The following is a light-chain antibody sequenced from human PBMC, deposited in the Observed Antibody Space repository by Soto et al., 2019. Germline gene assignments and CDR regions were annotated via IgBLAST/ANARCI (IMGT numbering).Light chain of an antibody. J-gene: IGKJ1*01. CDR3: QQYGSSPWT. V-gene: IGKV3-20*01. Sequence: IVMTQSPATLSVSPGERATLSCRASQSINSNLAWYQQKPGQAPRLLIYGASSRATGIPDRFSGSGSGTDFTLTISRLEPEDFAVYYCQQYGSSPWTFGQGTKVDI. CDR2: GAS. CDR1: QSINSN.